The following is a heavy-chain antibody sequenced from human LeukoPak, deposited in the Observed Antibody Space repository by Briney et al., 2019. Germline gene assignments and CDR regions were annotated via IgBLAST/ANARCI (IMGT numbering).Heavy chain of an antibody. J-gene: IGHJ5*02. Sequence: PSETLSLTCTVSGYSISSGYYWGWIRQPPGKGLEWIGYTYYSGSTNYNPSLKSRVTISVDTSKNQFSLKLSSVTAADTAVYYCAREGPLYCSGGSCYGNWFDPWGQGTLVTVSS. CDR3: AREGPLYCSGGSCYGNWFDP. CDR1: GYSISSGYY. CDR2: TYYSGST. D-gene: IGHD2-15*01. V-gene: IGHV4-61*01.